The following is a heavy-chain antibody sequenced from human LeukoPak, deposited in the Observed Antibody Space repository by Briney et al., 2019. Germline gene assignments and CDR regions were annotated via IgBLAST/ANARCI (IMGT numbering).Heavy chain of an antibody. D-gene: IGHD6-13*01. J-gene: IGHJ5*02. CDR2: IYTSGST. V-gene: IGHV4-61*02. CDR1: GGSISSGSYY. CDR3: ARMMGQQLARGWYNWFDP. Sequence: SETLSLTCTVSGGSISSGSYYWSWIRQPAGKGLEWIGRIYTSGSTNYNPSLKSRVTISVDTSKNQFSLKLSSVTAADTAVYYCARMMGQQLARGWYNWFDPWGQGTLVTVSS.